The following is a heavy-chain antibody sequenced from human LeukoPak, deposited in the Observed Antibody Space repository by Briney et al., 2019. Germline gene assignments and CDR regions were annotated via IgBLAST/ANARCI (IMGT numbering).Heavy chain of an antibody. CDR3: ARRGDSRGYYDAFDI. CDR2: VGTAGDT. J-gene: IGHJ3*02. V-gene: IGHV3-13*01. D-gene: IGHD3-22*01. Sequence: GGSLRLSCTASGFTFRSYNMHWVRQPTGKGLEWVSAVGTAGDTYYPGSVKGRFTISRENAKNSLYLQMNSLRAGDTAVYYCARRGDSRGYYDAFDIWGQGTMVTVSS. CDR1: GFTFRSYN.